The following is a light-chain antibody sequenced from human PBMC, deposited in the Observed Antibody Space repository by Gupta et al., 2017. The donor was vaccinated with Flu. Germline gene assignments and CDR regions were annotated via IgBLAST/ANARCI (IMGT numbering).Light chain of an antibody. Sequence: TLSASVGDRVTITCQASQDISHFLNWYQVKSGREPKLLIYDASNLETGVPARSSGSGPGRYFTSAITSLQPEDVATYYCQPYDNLPPSLTFGPGTKVDI. CDR3: QPYDNLPPSLT. CDR2: DAS. V-gene: IGKV1-33*01. J-gene: IGKJ3*01. CDR1: QDISHF.